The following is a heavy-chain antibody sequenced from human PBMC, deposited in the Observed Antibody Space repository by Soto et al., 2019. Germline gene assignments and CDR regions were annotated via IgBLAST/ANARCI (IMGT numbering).Heavy chain of an antibody. Sequence: LSLTCAVYGGSFSSYYWSWIRQSPGKGLEWIGEINHSGSPIYNPSLKSRISISVDTSKKQFYLKLSPVTAADTAVYYCARVRYYDSSGYYYPQYYYYGMDVWGQGTTVTVSS. J-gene: IGHJ6*02. D-gene: IGHD3-22*01. CDR3: ARVRYYDSSGYYYPQYYYYGMDV. CDR2: INHSGSP. V-gene: IGHV4-34*01. CDR1: GGSFSSYY.